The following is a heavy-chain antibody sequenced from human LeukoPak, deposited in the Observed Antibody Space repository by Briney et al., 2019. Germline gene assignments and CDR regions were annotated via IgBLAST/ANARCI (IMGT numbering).Heavy chain of an antibody. Sequence: GGSLRLSCVASGFPVTNTYMHWVRQAPGKGLEWVAVVGNDEKTKFYADSLKGRFTVSRDNSKNTVYLQMNSLRDEDTAVYYCAREKQSGGTPFDYWGQGSLVTVSS. V-gene: IGHV3-33*08. CDR1: GFPVTNTY. CDR3: AREKQSGGTPFDY. D-gene: IGHD1-26*01. CDR2: VGNDEKTK. J-gene: IGHJ4*02.